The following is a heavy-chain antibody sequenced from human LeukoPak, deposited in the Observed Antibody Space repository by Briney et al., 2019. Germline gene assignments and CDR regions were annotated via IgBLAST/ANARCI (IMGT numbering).Heavy chain of an antibody. J-gene: IGHJ4*02. CDR3: AKVGDYYGSGKYSNFDY. Sequence: GGSLRLSCAASGFTFSSYSMNWVRQAPGKGLEWVSAISGSGSTTYYADSVKGRFTISRDNSKNTLYLQMSSLRAEDTAVYYCAKVGDYYGSGKYSNFDYWGQGTLVTVSS. CDR2: ISGSGSTT. V-gene: IGHV3-23*01. D-gene: IGHD3-10*01. CDR1: GFTFSSYS.